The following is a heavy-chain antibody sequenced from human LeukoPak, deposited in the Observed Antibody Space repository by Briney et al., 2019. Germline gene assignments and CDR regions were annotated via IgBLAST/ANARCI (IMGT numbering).Heavy chain of an antibody. V-gene: IGHV1-2*02. J-gene: IGHJ6*03. CDR1: GYTFTGYY. CDR2: INPNSGGT. D-gene: IGHD6-6*01. CDR3: ARGLKGRGKSSSSSGGSAPYYYYYYMDV. Sequence: ASVKVSCKASGYTFTGYYIHWVRQAPGQGLEWMGWINPNSGGTHYPQKFQGSITMTRDTSISTAYMELNSLTSDDTAVYYCARGLKGRGKSSSSSGGSAPYYYYYYMDVWGKGTTVTVSS.